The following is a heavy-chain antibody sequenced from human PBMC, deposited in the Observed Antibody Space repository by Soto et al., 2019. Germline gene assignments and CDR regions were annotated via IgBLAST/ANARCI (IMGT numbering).Heavy chain of an antibody. V-gene: IGHV3-33*01. CDR3: ARGSSSWLDY. Sequence: QVQLVESGGGVVQPGRSLRLSCAASGFSFSSHGMHWVRQAPGKGLEWVAVIWYDGSNKYYADSVKGRFTISRDNSKNTLYLQMNSLRAEDTGVYYCARGSSSWLDYWGQGTLVTVSS. J-gene: IGHJ4*02. D-gene: IGHD6-13*01. CDR2: IWYDGSNK. CDR1: GFSFSSHG.